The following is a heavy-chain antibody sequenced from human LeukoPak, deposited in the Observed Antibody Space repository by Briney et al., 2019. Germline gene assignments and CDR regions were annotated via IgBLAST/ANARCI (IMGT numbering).Heavy chain of an antibody. D-gene: IGHD3-22*01. CDR1: GFTFSSYG. CDR3: AKAGGGYDSSGRYYFDY. V-gene: IGHV3-33*06. CDR2: IWYDGSNK. J-gene: IGHJ4*02. Sequence: PGGSLRLSCAASGFTFSSYGMQWLRQAPGKGLEGVAGIWYDGSNKYYAHSVKGRFSISRDNYKSTQYLQMNSLRAEDTAVYYCAKAGGGYDSSGRYYFDYWGQGTLVTVSS.